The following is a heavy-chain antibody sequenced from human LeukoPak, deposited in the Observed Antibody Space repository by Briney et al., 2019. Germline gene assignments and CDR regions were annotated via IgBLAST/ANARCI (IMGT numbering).Heavy chain of an antibody. D-gene: IGHD2-15*01. Sequence: SETLSLTCTVSGGSISSYYWSWIRQPPGKGLEWIGYIYYSGSTNYNPSLKSRVTISVDTSKNQFSLKLGSVTAADTAVYYCAREGGNFFDYWGQGTLVTVSS. V-gene: IGHV4-59*01. CDR2: IYYSGST. CDR1: GGSISSYY. CDR3: AREGGNFFDY. J-gene: IGHJ4*02.